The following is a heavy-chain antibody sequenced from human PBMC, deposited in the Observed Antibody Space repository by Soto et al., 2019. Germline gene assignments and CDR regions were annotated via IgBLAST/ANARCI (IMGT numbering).Heavy chain of an antibody. D-gene: IGHD2-2*02. CDR1: GGSISSYY. Sequence: XETLSLACTVSGGSISSYYWSWIRQPPGKGLEWIGYIYYSGSTNYNPSLKSRVTISVDTSKNPFSLKLSSVTAADTAVYYCARAEVVPAAILYYGMDAWGQGTTVTVSS. J-gene: IGHJ6*02. CDR2: IYYSGST. CDR3: ARAEVVPAAILYYGMDA. V-gene: IGHV4-59*01.